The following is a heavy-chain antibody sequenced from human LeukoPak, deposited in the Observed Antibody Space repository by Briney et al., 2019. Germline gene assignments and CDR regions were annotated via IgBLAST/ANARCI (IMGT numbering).Heavy chain of an antibody. J-gene: IGHJ4*02. CDR1: GGFISSYY. CDR3: ARHVRICSGGSCYVYFDY. D-gene: IGHD2-15*01. Sequence: SETLSLTCTVSGGFISSYYWSWIRQPPGKGLEWIGYIYYSGSTNYNPSLKSRVTISVDTSKNQFSLKLSSVTAADTAVYYCARHVRICSGGSCYVYFDYWGQGTLVTVSS. V-gene: IGHV4-59*08. CDR2: IYYSGST.